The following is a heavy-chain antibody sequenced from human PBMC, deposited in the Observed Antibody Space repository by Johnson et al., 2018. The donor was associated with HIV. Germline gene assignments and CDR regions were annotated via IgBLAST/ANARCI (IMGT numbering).Heavy chain of an antibody. Sequence: QVQLVESGGGVVQPGKSLTLSCVGSGLSFSNFGIHWVRQAPGKGPEWVAVIWYDGNNKYYADSVKGRFTISRDNSKNTLYLQMNSLRAEDTAVYYCAKGPNGQVEDAFHIWGQGTMVTVSS. CDR3: AKGPNGQVEDAFHI. CDR1: GLSFSNFG. CDR2: IWYDGNNK. V-gene: IGHV3-30*18. J-gene: IGHJ3*02.